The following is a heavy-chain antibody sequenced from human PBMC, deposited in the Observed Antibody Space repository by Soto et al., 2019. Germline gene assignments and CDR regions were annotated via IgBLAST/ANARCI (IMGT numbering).Heavy chain of an antibody. D-gene: IGHD4-17*01. CDR1: GYTFTSYY. V-gene: IGHV1-46*01. Sequence: GASVKVSCKASGYTFTSYYMHWVLQAPGQGLEWMGIINPSGGSTSYAQKFQGRVTMTRDTSTSTVYMELSSLRSEDTAVYYCARDRGNGDLYWYFDLWGRGTLVTVSS. CDR2: INPSGGST. J-gene: IGHJ2*01. CDR3: ARDRGNGDLYWYFDL.